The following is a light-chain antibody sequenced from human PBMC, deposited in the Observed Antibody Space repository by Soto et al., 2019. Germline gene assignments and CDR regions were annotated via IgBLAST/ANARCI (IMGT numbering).Light chain of an antibody. V-gene: IGKV3-15*01. J-gene: IGKJ1*01. CDR1: EDVGSN. CDR2: GAS. CDR3: QQYNQWPSWT. Sequence: EIVMTQSPATLSVSPGERATLSCRASEDVGSNLAWYQQKVGQVPRLVIYGASSRATGIPARFSASGSGTEFTLTISSLQSEDFAIYYCQQYNQWPSWTFGQGTKVDI.